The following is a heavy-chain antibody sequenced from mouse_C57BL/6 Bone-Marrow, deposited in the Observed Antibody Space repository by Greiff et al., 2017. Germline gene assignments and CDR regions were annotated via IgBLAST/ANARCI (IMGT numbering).Heavy chain of an antibody. CDR1: GYTFTDYY. CDR2: INPYNGGT. Sequence: VQLQQSGPVLVKPGASVKMSCKASGYTFTDYYMNWVKQSHGKSLEWIGVINPYNGGTSYNQKFKGKATLTVDKSSSTAYMELNSLTSEDSAVYYCASFLGYPFAYWGQGTLVTGSA. V-gene: IGHV1-19*01. CDR3: ASFLGYPFAY. D-gene: IGHD3-2*02. J-gene: IGHJ3*01.